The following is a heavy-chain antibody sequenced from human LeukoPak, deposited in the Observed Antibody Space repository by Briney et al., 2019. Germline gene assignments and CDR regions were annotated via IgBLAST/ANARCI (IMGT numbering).Heavy chain of an antibody. CDR1: GGPVSSSSYY. CDR2: IYYSGST. J-gene: IGHJ4*02. D-gene: IGHD6-13*01. CDR3: ARDKAGTSDY. Sequence: SGTLSLTCTVSGGPVSSSSYYWSWIRQPPGKGLEWIGYIYYSGSTYYNPSLKSRVTISVGTSKNQFSLKLSSVTAADTAVYYCARDKAGTSDYWGQGTLVTVSS. V-gene: IGHV4-30-4*08.